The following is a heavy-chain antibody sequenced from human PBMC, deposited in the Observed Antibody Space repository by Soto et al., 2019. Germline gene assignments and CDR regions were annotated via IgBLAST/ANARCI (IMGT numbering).Heavy chain of an antibody. J-gene: IGHJ3*02. CDR1: GGSFSGYY. Sequence: QVQLQQWGAGLLKPSETLSLTCAVYGGSFSGYYWSWIRQPPGKGLEWIGEINHSGSTNYNPSLKSRVTISVDTSKNQFSLKLSSVTAADTAVYYCARGVRTMIVVVIAFDIWGQGTMVTVSS. D-gene: IGHD3-22*01. CDR3: ARGVRTMIVVVIAFDI. CDR2: INHSGST. V-gene: IGHV4-34*01.